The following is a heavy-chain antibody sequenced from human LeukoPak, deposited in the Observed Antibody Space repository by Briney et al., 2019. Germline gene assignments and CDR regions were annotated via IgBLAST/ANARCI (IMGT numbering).Heavy chain of an antibody. J-gene: IGHJ4*02. D-gene: IGHD4-17*01. CDR3: ARELRHDDY. CDR1: GYTFTGYY. Sequence: ASVKVSCKASGYTFTGYYMHWVRQAPGQGLEWMGWINPNSGNTGYAQKFQGRVTITRDTSISTAYMELSSLTSEDTAVYYCARELRHDDYWGQGTLVTVSS. CDR2: INPNSGNT. V-gene: IGHV1-8*03.